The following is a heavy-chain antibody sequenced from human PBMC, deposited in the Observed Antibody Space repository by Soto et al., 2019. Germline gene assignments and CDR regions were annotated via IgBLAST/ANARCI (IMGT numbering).Heavy chain of an antibody. CDR2: IHSGDSNA. V-gene: IGHV5-51*01. CDR3: AREGYSSSAGIDY. CDR1: GYSFSTYS. Sequence: GESLKISCKGSGYSFSTYSIGWVRQMPGKGLEWMGNIHSGDSNARYSPSFQGQVTISVDKSISTAYLQWNSLKASDTAVYYCAREGYSSSAGIDYWGQGTLVTVSS. D-gene: IGHD6-6*01. J-gene: IGHJ4*02.